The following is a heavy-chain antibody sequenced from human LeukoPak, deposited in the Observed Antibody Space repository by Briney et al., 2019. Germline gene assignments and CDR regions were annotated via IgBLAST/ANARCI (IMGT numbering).Heavy chain of an antibody. CDR2: ISSSSSTI. CDR1: GFTFSTYT. CDR3: ARARIADY. V-gene: IGHV3-48*02. Sequence: GGSLRLSCAASGFTFSTYTMNWGRQAPGKGLEWISSISSSSSTIYHADSVKGRFTISRDNAKNSLYLQMDSLRDEDTAVYYCARARIADYWGQGTLVTVSS. J-gene: IGHJ4*02.